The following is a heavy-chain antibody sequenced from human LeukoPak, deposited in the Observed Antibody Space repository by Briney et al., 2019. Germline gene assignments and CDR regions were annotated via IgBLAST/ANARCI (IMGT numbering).Heavy chain of an antibody. Sequence: PSETLSLTCTVSGYSISSGYYWGWIRQPPGKGLEWIGYIYYSGSTNYNPSLKSRVTISVDTSKNQFSLKLSSVTAADTAVYYCARVGGSGSIYDWFDPWGQGTLVTVSS. J-gene: IGHJ5*02. V-gene: IGHV4-61*01. CDR2: IYYSGST. CDR1: GYSISSGYY. CDR3: ARVGGSGSIYDWFDP. D-gene: IGHD3-10*01.